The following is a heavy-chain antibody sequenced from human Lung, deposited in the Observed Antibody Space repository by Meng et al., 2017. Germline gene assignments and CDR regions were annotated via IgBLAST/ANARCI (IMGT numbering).Heavy chain of an antibody. CDR3: ARGPTTMAHDFDY. CDR2: INHSGST. V-gene: IGHV4-34*01. CDR1: GGSFSDYY. D-gene: IGHD4-11*01. J-gene: IGHJ4*02. Sequence: QVPLQKWGAGLLQPSETLSLTCVVSGGSFSDYYWSWIRQPPGKGLEWIGEINHSGSTNYNPSLESRATISVDTSQNNLSLKLSSVTAADSAVYYCARGPTTMAHDFDYWGQGTLVTVSS.